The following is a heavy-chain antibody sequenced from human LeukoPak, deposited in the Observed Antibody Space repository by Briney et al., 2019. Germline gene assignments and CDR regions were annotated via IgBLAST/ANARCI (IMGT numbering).Heavy chain of an antibody. D-gene: IGHD3-10*01. CDR2: IYTSGST. J-gene: IGHJ4*02. CDR3: ARVMVRGVIVYFDY. Sequence: SETLSLTCTVSGGSISSYYWSWIRQPARKGLEWIGRIYTSGSTNYNPSLKSRVTMSVDTSKNQFSLKLSSVTAADTAVYYCARVMVRGVIVYFDYWGQGTLVTVSS. V-gene: IGHV4-4*07. CDR1: GGSISSYY.